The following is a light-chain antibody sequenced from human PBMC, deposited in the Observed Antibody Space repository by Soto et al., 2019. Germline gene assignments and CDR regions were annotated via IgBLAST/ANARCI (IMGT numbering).Light chain of an antibody. CDR3: QTLGTGGAFVV. CDR1: SGHSNYA. Sequence: QPVLTQSPSASASLGASVKLTCTLSSGHSNYAIAWHQQQPEKGPRYLMKVNSGGSHIKGDGIPDLFSGSSPGAERYLFISSLQSEDEAGYYCQTLGTGGAFVVFGGGTQLTVL. J-gene: IGLJ7*01. V-gene: IGLV4-69*01. CDR2: VNSGGSH.